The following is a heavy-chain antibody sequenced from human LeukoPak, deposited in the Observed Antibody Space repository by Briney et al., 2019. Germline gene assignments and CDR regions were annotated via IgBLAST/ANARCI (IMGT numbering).Heavy chain of an antibody. J-gene: IGHJ5*01. CDR3: ANSDYYGSGSFNWFDS. Sequence: SVKVSCKASGYTFTSYGISWVRQAPGQGLEWMGGIIPIFGTANYAQKFQGRVTITADESTSTAYMELSSLRSEDTAVYYCANSDYYGSGSFNWFDSWGQGTLVTVSS. D-gene: IGHD3-10*01. CDR2: IIPIFGTA. CDR1: GYTFTSYG. V-gene: IGHV1-69*13.